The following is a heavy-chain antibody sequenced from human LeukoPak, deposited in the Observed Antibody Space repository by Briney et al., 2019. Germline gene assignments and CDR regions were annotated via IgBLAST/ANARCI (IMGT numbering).Heavy chain of an antibody. J-gene: IGHJ5*02. CDR2: IIPILGIA. V-gene: IGHV1-69*04. Sequence: GASVKVSCKASGGTFSSYAISWVRQAPGQGLEWMGRIIPILGIANYAQKFQGRVTITADKSTSTAYMELSSLRSEDTAVYYCARDLGKPGIAAAGPGSWFDPWGQGTLVTVSS. CDR1: GGTFSSYA. D-gene: IGHD6-13*01. CDR3: ARDLGKPGIAAAGPGSWFDP.